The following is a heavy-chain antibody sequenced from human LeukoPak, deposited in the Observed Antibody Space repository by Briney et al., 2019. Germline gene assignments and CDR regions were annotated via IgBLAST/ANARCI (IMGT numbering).Heavy chain of an antibody. V-gene: IGHV4-34*01. Sequence: SETLSLTCAVYGGSFSGYYWSWIRQPPGKGLEWIGEINHSGSTNYNPSLKSRVTISVDTSKNQFSQKLSSVTAADTAVYYCARAYGSGSYAVWFDPWGQGTLVTVSS. CDR3: ARAYGSGSYAVWFDP. CDR2: INHSGST. J-gene: IGHJ5*02. CDR1: GGSFSGYY. D-gene: IGHD3-10*01.